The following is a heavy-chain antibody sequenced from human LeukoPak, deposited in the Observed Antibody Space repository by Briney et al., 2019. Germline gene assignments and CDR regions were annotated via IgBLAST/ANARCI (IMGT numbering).Heavy chain of an antibody. CDR1: GYSFTSYW. D-gene: IGHD2-21*02. CDR3: ATRGCGGDCYYPDWHFDL. V-gene: IGHV5-51*01. J-gene: IGHJ2*01. CDR2: IYPGDSDT. Sequence: GESLKISCKGSGYSFTSYWIGWVRQMPGKGLEWMGIIYPGDSDTRYSPSFQGQVTISADKSISTAYLQWSSLKASDTAMYYCATRGCGGDCYYPDWHFDLWGRGTLVTVSS.